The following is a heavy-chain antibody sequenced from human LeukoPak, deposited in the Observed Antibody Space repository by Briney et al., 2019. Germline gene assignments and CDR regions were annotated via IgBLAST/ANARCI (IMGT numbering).Heavy chain of an antibody. CDR3: AKDLRGGRKNDAFDI. CDR2: ISGSGGST. Sequence: GGSLSPSGAAPGLTFRSYAMTWVGKAPGTGLGWASAISGSGGSTYYADSVKGRFTISRDNSKNTLYLQMNSLRAEDTAVYYCAKDLRGGRKNDAFDIWGQGTMVTVSS. J-gene: IGHJ3*02. CDR1: GLTFRSYA. D-gene: IGHD2-15*01. V-gene: IGHV3-23*01.